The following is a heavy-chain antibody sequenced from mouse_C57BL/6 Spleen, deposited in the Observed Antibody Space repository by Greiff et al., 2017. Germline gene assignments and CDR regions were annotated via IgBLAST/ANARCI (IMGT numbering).Heavy chain of an antibody. D-gene: IGHD4-1*01. CDR3: ARDPGRYLGAMDY. V-gene: IGHV3-6*01. CDR1: GYSITSGYY. Sequence: EVQLQQSGPGLVKPSQSLSLTCSVTGYSITSGYYWNWIRQFPGNKLEWMGYISYDGSNNYNPSLKNRISITRDTSKNQFFLKLNSVTTEDTATYYCARDPGRYLGAMDYWGQGTSVTVSS. CDR2: ISYDGSN. J-gene: IGHJ4*01.